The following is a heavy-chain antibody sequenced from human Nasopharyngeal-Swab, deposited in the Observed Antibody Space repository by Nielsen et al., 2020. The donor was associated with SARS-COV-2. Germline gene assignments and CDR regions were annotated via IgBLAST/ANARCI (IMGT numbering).Heavy chain of an antibody. J-gene: IGHJ4*02. D-gene: IGHD4-17*01. CDR2: INPKGGST. CDR3: ARDIGDYRSFAY. Sequence: WVRQAPGQGLEWMGIINPKGGSTNYPQKFLGRITMTRDTPTTTVYMELSSLRSEDTAVYYCARDIGDYRSFAYWGQGTLVTVSS. V-gene: IGHV1-46*01.